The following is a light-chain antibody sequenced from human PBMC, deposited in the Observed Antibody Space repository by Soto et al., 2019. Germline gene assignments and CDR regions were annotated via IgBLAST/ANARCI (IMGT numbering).Light chain of an antibody. V-gene: IGLV2-14*01. Sequence: QSALTQPASVSGSPGQSITISCTGTSSDVGGYNYVSWYQQHPGKAPKLMIYEVSNRPSGVSNLCSGSKSGNTASLTISGLLAEDEAGYYCSSYTSSSTRVFGGGTKLTVL. CDR1: SSDVGGYNY. CDR2: EVS. J-gene: IGLJ3*02. CDR3: SSYTSSSTRV.